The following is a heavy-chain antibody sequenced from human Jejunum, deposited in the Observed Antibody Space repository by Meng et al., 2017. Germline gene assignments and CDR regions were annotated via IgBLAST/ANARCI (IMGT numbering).Heavy chain of an antibody. J-gene: IGHJ4*02. CDR1: GGSISSGSYY. Sequence: SETLSLTCTVSGGSISSGSYYWNWIRQPAGKGLERIGRIYFSGTTTYNPSLESRVTISVDTSNNQFSLKLTSVTAADMAVYYCARERVTPTKGLDCWGQGTLVTVSS. V-gene: IGHV4-61*02. D-gene: IGHD1/OR15-1a*01. CDR3: ARERVTPTKGLDC. CDR2: IYFSGTT.